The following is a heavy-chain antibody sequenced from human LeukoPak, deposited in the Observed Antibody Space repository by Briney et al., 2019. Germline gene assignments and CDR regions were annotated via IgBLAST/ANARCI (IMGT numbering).Heavy chain of an antibody. D-gene: IGHD6-13*01. Sequence: ASVKVSCKASGYTFTSYDINWVRQATGQGLEWMGWVNPNSGNTGYAQKFQGRVTMTRNTSISTAYMELSSLRSEDTAVYYCARVDSSSYYYYGMDVWGQGTTVTVSS. V-gene: IGHV1-8*01. CDR2: VNPNSGNT. CDR1: GYTFTSYD. CDR3: ARVDSSSYYYYGMDV. J-gene: IGHJ6*02.